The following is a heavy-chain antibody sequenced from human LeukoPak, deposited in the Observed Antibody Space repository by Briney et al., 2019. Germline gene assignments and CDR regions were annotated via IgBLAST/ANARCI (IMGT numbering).Heavy chain of an antibody. CDR3: ARVQGSDTSGSFDH. V-gene: IGHV1-8*01. J-gene: IGHJ4*02. D-gene: IGHD1-26*01. CDR2: MDPNSGNT. CDR1: GYTFISHD. Sequence: ASVKVSCKTSGYTFISHDINWVRQATGQGLEWMGWMDPNSGNTGYAQRFQGRVALTRSTSLSEAYMELTSLKFEDTAVYYCARVQGSDTSGSFDHWGQGTLVTVSS.